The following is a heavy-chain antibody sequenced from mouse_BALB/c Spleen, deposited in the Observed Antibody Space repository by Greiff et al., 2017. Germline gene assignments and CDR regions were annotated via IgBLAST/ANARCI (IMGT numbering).Heavy chain of an antibody. V-gene: IGHV1-7*01. CDR2: INPSTGYT. D-gene: IGHD2-4*01. CDR1: GYTFTSYW. CDR3: ARYDYAAY. Sequence: QVQLKESGAELAKPGASVKMSCKASGYTFTSYWMHWVKQRPGQGLEWIGYINPSTGYTEYNQKFKDKATLTADKSSSTAYMQLSSLTSEDSAVYYCARYDYAAYWGQGTLVTVSA. J-gene: IGHJ3*01.